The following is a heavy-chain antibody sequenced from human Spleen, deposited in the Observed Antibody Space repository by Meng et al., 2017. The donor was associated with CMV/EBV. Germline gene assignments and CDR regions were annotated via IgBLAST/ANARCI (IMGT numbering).Heavy chain of an antibody. CDR1: GLTFSSDS. CDR3: AKAPYSSDWNAFDY. V-gene: IGHV3-21*04. CDR2: ISSSSYI. J-gene: IGHJ4*02. D-gene: IGHD6-19*01. Sequence: AASGLTFSSDSMNWVRQAPGKGLEWVSSISSSSYIYYADSVKGRFTISRGNSKNTQYLQMNSLRVEDTAVYYCAKAPYSSDWNAFDYWGQGTLVTVSS.